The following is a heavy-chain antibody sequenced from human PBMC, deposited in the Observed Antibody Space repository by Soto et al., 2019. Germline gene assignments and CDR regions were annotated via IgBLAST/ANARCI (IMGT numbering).Heavy chain of an antibody. CDR2: ISGNGGST. Sequence: GGSLRLSCGASGFTFSVYAMTWVRQGPGKGLEWVSAISGNGGSTYYADSVKGRFTISRDNSKSTLHLQMNSLRAEDTAVYYCAKDRAFGPPLVRFDSWGQGTLVTVSS. J-gene: IGHJ4*02. D-gene: IGHD6-6*01. CDR1: GFTFSVYA. CDR3: AKDRAFGPPLVRFDS. V-gene: IGHV3-23*01.